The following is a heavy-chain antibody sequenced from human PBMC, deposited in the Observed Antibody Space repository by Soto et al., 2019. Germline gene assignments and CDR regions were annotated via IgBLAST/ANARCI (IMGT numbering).Heavy chain of an antibody. Sequence: GGSLRLSCAASGFSFSSYGMRWVRQAPGRGLEWVTVISNDGNRKYYGESVKGRFSVSRDNGKDTLYLQMNGLRPEDTGVYYCAKDRRQLSALDMWGQGTTVTVSS. D-gene: IGHD6-6*01. CDR1: GFSFSSYG. CDR3: AKDRRQLSALDM. J-gene: IGHJ3*02. V-gene: IGHV3-30*18. CDR2: ISNDGNRK.